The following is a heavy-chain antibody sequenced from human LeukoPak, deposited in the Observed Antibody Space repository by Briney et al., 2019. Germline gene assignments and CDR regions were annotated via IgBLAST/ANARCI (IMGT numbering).Heavy chain of an antibody. CDR1: GFTYSRYA. D-gene: IGHD2-2*01. V-gene: IGHV3-23*01. J-gene: IGHJ4*02. Sequence: GGSLRLSCGASGFTYSRYAMDWVRQVPGKGLEWVSAITGNGAYTYYTNSVKGRFTISRDNSKNTLYLQMNSLRAEDTAVYYCAKLYCSSTSCSRGGYFDYWGRGTLVTVSS. CDR3: AKLYCSSTSCSRGGYFDY. CDR2: ITGNGAYT.